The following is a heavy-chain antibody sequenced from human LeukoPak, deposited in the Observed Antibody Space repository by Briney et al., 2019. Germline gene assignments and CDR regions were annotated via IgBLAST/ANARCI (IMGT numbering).Heavy chain of an antibody. J-gene: IGHJ3*02. CDR2: FDPEDGET. Sequence: GASVKVSCKVSGYTLTELSMHWVRQAPGEGLEWMGGFDPEDGETIYAQKFQGRVTMTEDTSTDTAYMELSSLRSEDTAVYYCATSPLTTVTTFYAFDIWGQGTMVTVSS. CDR1: GYTLTELS. CDR3: ATSPLTTVTTFYAFDI. D-gene: IGHD4-17*01. V-gene: IGHV1-24*01.